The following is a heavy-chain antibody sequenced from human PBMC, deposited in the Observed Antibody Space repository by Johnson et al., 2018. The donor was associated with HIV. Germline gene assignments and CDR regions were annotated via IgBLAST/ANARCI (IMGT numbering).Heavy chain of an antibody. J-gene: IGHJ3*01. V-gene: IGHV3-66*02. CDR3: ARENYRRRDAFDV. CDR1: GFTVSSNY. D-gene: IGHD1-7*01. Sequence: VQLVESGGGLVQPGGSLRLSCAASGFTVSSNYMSWVRQAPGKGLEWVSVIYSGGTTYYVDSVKGRVTISRDNPKNTVYLHMNNLRAEDTAVYYCARENYRRRDAFDVWGQGTVVIVSS. CDR2: IYSGGTT.